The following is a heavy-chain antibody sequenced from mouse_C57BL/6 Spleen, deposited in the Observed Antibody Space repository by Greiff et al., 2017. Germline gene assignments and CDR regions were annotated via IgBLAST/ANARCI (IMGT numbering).Heavy chain of an antibody. CDR1: GYTFTSYW. D-gene: IGHD4-1*01. CDR3: ARELGRGYFDY. Sequence: QVHVKQPGTELVKPGASVKLSCKASGYTFTSYWMHWVKQRPGQGLEWIGNINPSNGGTNYNEKFKSKATLTVDKSSSTAYMQLSSLTSEDSAVYYCARELGRGYFDYWGQGTTLTVSS. V-gene: IGHV1-53*01. CDR2: INPSNGGT. J-gene: IGHJ2*01.